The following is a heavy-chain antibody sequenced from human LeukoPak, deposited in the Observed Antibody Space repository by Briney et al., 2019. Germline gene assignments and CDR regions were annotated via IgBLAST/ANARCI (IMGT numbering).Heavy chain of an antibody. CDR2: ISGSGGST. D-gene: IGHD1-26*01. CDR1: GFTFSSYA. V-gene: IGHV3-23*01. Sequence: GGSLRLSCAASGFTFSSYAMSWVRQAPGKGLEGVSAISGSGGSTYYADSVKGRFTISRDNSKNTLYLQMNSLRAEDTAVYYCAKAEWELLEVDAFDIWGQGTMVTVSS. J-gene: IGHJ3*02. CDR3: AKAEWELLEVDAFDI.